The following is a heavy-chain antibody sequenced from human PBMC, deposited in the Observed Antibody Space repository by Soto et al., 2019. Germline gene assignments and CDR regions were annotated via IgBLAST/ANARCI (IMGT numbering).Heavy chain of an antibody. J-gene: IGHJ6*02. D-gene: IGHD5-18*01. CDR3: ARDHSYGYEFCLDWYYYGMDV. CDR1: VGSISGYF. Sequence: PSETLSLTCIASVGSISGYFWSWIRQPPGKGLEWIGYIHDTETTNYNPSLKSRVTMSVDTSKNQLSLQLSSVTAADTAVYYCARDHSYGYEFCLDWYYYGMDVWGQGTTVTVS. CDR2: IHDTETT. V-gene: IGHV4-59*12.